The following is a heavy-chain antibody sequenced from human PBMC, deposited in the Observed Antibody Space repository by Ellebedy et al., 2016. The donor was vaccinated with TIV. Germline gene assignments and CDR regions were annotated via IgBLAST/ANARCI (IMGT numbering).Heavy chain of an antibody. CDR2: ISYDGSNK. CDR1: GYTFTSYG. V-gene: IGHV3-30*18. J-gene: IGHJ4*02. CDR3: AKGSRGWDY. Sequence: SCXASGYTFTSYGMHWVRQAPGKGLEWVAVISYDGSNKYYADSVKGRFTISRDNSKNTLYLQMNSLRAEDTAVYYCAKGSRGWDYWGQGTLVTVSS.